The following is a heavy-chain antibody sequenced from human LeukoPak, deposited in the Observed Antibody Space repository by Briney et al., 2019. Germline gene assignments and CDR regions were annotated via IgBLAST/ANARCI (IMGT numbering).Heavy chain of an antibody. Sequence: AASVKVSCKASGYTFTGYYMHWVRQAPGQGLEWMGWMNPNSGNTGYAQKFQGRVTMTRDTSITTAYMELSSLRSEDTAVYYCASWVGPTTHNWGQGTLVTVSS. D-gene: IGHD1-26*01. J-gene: IGHJ4*02. V-gene: IGHV1-8*02. CDR3: ASWVGPTTHN. CDR1: GYTFTGYY. CDR2: MNPNSGNT.